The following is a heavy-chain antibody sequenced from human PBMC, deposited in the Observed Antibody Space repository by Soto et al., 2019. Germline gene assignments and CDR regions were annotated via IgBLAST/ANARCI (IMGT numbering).Heavy chain of an antibody. V-gene: IGHV1-18*01. CDR1: GYTFTSYG. D-gene: IGHD1-1*01. CDR3: ARETTGTDYYYYMDV. J-gene: IGHJ6*03. Sequence: ASVKVSCKASGYTFTSYGISWVRQAPGQGLEWMGWISAYNGNTNYAQKLQGRVTMTTDTSTSTAYMELRSLRSDDTAVYYCARETTGTDYYYYMDVWGKGTTVTVSS. CDR2: ISAYNGNT.